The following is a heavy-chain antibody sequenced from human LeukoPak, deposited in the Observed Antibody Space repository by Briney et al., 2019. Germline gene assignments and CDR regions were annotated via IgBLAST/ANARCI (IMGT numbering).Heavy chain of an antibody. D-gene: IGHD6-19*01. Sequence: SETLSLTCTVSGGSISSYYWSWIRQPPGKGLEWIGYIYYSGSTNYNPSLKSRVTISVDTSKNQFSLKLSSVTAADTAVYYCARSEVAVAGRVTWLWIWGQGTLVTVSS. V-gene: IGHV4-59*01. CDR1: GGSISSYY. CDR3: ARSEVAVAGRVTWLWI. J-gene: IGHJ4*02. CDR2: IYYSGST.